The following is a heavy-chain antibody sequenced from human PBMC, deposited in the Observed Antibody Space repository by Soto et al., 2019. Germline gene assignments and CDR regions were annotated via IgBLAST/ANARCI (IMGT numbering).Heavy chain of an antibody. CDR2: ISSSSSTI. CDR3: ARDLGDYYDSSGSLYLDY. D-gene: IGHD3-22*01. V-gene: IGHV3-48*01. CDR1: GFTFSSYS. J-gene: IGHJ4*02. Sequence: GGSLRLSCAASGFTFSSYSMNWVRQAPGKGLEWVSYISSSSSTIYYADSVKGRFTISRDNAKNSLYLQMNSLRAEDTAVYYCARDLGDYYDSSGSLYLDYWGQGTLVTVSS.